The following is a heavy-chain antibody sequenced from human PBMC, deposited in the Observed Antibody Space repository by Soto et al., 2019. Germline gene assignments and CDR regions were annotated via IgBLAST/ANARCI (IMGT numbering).Heavy chain of an antibody. J-gene: IGHJ4*02. CDR3: ARLGENVATLQRERYYFDY. Sequence: SETLSLTCTVSGGSISSYYWSWIRQPPGKGLEWIGYIYYSGSTNYNPSLKSRVTISVDTSKNQFSLKLSSVTAADTAVYYCARLGENVATLQRERYYFDYWGQGTLVTVSS. D-gene: IGHD4-4*01. V-gene: IGHV4-59*08. CDR1: GGSISSYY. CDR2: IYYSGST.